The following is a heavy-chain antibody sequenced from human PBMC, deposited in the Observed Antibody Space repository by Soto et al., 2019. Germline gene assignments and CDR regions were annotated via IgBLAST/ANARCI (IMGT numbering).Heavy chain of an antibody. J-gene: IGHJ6*02. CDR3: ARDREYGQQLCLGGNYYSGMDV. CDR2: TYYRSKWYN. D-gene: IGHD2-2*01. Sequence: SQTLSLTCAISGDSVSSNSAAWNWIRQSPSRGLEWLGRTYYRSKWYNDYAVSVKSRITINPDTSKNQFSLQLNSVTPEDTAVYYCARDREYGQQLCLGGNYYSGMDVWGQGTTVTVSS. V-gene: IGHV6-1*01. CDR1: GDSVSSNSAA.